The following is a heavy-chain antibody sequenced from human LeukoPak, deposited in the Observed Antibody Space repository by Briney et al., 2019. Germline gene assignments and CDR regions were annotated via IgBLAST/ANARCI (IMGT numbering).Heavy chain of an antibody. CDR3: ARTFYGDYSFSPLGP. CDR1: GFTFSSYW. Sequence: PGGSLRLSCAASGFTFSSYWMSWVRQAPGKGLEWVANIKQDGSEKYYVDSVKGRFTISRDNAKNSLYLQMNSLRAEDTAVYYCARTFYGDYSFSPLGPWGQGTLVTVSS. CDR2: IKQDGSEK. D-gene: IGHD4-17*01. J-gene: IGHJ5*02. V-gene: IGHV3-7*01.